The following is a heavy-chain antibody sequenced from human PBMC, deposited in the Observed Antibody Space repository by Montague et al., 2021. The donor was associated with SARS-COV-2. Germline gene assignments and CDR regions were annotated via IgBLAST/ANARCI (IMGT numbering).Heavy chain of an antibody. D-gene: IGHD2-15*01. CDR2: IYYSGST. CDR1: GGSISTYY. V-gene: IGHV4-59*01. Sequence: SETLSLTCSVSGGSISTYYWSWIRQPPGKGLEWIGYIYYSGSTNYNPSLKSRVTISIDTSKNQSSLELSSVTAAGMAVYYCASPGGYCTGGSCYYVYWGQGTLVTVSS. J-gene: IGHJ4*02. CDR3: ASPGGYCTGGSCYYVY.